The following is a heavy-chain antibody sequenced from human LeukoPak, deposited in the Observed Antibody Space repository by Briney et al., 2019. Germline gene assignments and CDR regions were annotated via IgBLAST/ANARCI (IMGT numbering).Heavy chain of an antibody. J-gene: IGHJ4*02. Sequence: GGSLRLSCAASGFTFSSYAMSWVRQAPGKGLEWVSAISGSGGSTYYADSVKGRFTISRDSSKNTLYLQMNSLRAEDTAVYYCAKDQDYYDSSGYYYELIDYWGQGTLVTVSS. V-gene: IGHV3-23*01. CDR3: AKDQDYYDSSGYYYELIDY. CDR2: ISGSGGST. D-gene: IGHD3-22*01. CDR1: GFTFSSYA.